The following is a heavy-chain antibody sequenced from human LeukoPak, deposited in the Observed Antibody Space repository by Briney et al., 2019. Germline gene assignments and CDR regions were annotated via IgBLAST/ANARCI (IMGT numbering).Heavy chain of an antibody. D-gene: IGHD3-22*01. CDR1: GYTFTSYA. Sequence: ASVKVSCKASGYTFTSYAMNWVRQAPGQGLEWMGWINTNTGNPTYAQGFTGRFVFSLDTSVSTAYLQISSLKAEDTAVYYCARDASHTMIVVVRGAFDIWGQGTMVTVSS. V-gene: IGHV7-4-1*02. J-gene: IGHJ3*02. CDR3: ARDASHTMIVVVRGAFDI. CDR2: INTNTGNP.